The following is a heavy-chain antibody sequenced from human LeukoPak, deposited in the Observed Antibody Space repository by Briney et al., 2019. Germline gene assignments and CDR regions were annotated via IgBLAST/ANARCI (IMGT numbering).Heavy chain of an antibody. D-gene: IGHD3-22*01. CDR2: ISSSSSYI. J-gene: IGHJ4*02. CDR1: GFTFSSYS. CDR3: ARVASDSSGYSGY. Sequence: GGSLRLSCAASGFTFSSYSMNWVRQAPGKGLEWVSSISSSSSYIYYADSVKGRFTISRDNAKNSLYLQMNSLRAEDTAVYYCARVASDSSGYSGYWGQGTLVTASS. V-gene: IGHV3-21*01.